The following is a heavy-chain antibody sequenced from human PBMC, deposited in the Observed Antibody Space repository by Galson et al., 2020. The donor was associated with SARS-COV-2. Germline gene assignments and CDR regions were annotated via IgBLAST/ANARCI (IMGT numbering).Heavy chain of an antibody. CDR1: GGSFSGFY. J-gene: IGHJ6*02. CDR3: ARKGWKVFYYYYGMDV. D-gene: IGHD1-1*01. V-gene: IGHV4-34*01. CDR2: INHSGST. Sequence: SETLSLTCAVYGGSFSGFYWSWIRQPPGKGLEWIGEINHSGSTNYNPSLKSRVTISVDTSKNQFSLKVSSVIAADTAVYYCARKGWKVFYYYYGMDVWGQGTTVTVSS.